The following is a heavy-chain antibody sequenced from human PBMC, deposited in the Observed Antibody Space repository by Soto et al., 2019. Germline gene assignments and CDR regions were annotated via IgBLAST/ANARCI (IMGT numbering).Heavy chain of an antibody. D-gene: IGHD3-3*01. J-gene: IGHJ6*03. Sequence: ASVKVSCKASGYTFTSYYMHWVRQAPGQGLEWMGIINPSGGSTSYAQKFQGRVTMTRDTSTSTVYMELSSLRSEDTAVYYCARGKGFFLYYYYYMDVWGKGTTVTVSS. CDR3: ARGKGFFLYYYYYMDV. V-gene: IGHV1-46*01. CDR2: INPSGGST. CDR1: GYTFTSYY.